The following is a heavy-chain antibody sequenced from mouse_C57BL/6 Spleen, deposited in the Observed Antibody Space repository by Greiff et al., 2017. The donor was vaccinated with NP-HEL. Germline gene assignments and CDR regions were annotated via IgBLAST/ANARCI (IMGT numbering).Heavy chain of an antibody. CDR2: IDPEDGET. CDR3: ARTALHYSNYKGRFDY. CDR1: GFNIKDYY. V-gene: IGHV14-2*01. J-gene: IGHJ2*01. Sequence: VHVKQSGAELVKPGASVKLSCTASGFNIKDYYMHWVKQRTEQGLEWIGRIDPEDGETKYAPKFQGKATITADTSSNTAYLQLSSLTSEDTAVYYCARTALHYSNYKGRFDYWGQGTTLTVSS. D-gene: IGHD2-5*01.